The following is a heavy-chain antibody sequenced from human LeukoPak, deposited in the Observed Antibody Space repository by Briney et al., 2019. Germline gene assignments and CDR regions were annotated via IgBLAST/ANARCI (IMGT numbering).Heavy chain of an antibody. J-gene: IGHJ4*02. CDR3: ARGDYGDYGVPLDY. Sequence: PSETLSLTCTVSGGSISSSSYYWGWMRQPPGKGLEWIGSIYYSGSTYYNPSLKSRVTISVDTSKNQFSLRLSSVTAADTAVYYCARGDYGDYGVPLDYWGQGTLVTVSS. CDR1: GGSISSSSYY. CDR2: IYYSGST. V-gene: IGHV4-39*07. D-gene: IGHD4-17*01.